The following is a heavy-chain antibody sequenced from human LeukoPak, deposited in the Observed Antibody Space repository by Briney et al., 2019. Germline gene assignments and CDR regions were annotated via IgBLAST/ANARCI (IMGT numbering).Heavy chain of an antibody. D-gene: IGHD6-19*01. CDR3: ARRHYGSESPFIPVAGTFDS. CDR2: MNPNSGNT. V-gene: IGHV1-8*02. CDR1: GYTFTSYG. J-gene: IGHJ4*02. Sequence: ASVKVSCKASGYTFTSYGISWVRQAPGQGLEWMGWMNPNSGNTGYAQKFQGRVTMTRNTSMSTAYMELSSLRSEDTAVYYCARRHYGSESPFIPVAGTFDSWGQGTLVTVSS.